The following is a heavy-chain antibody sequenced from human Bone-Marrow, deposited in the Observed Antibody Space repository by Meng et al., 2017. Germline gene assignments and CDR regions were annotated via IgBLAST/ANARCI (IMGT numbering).Heavy chain of an antibody. CDR1: GGSISSSSSFY. V-gene: IGHV4-39*01. Sequence: QLQLQESGPGLVKPSETLSLTFTSPGGSISSSSSFYWGWIRQPPGKGLEWIGSIFYTGTTYYNPSLKSRVTISVDTSKNQFSLKLSSVTAADTAVYYCARLVRGRDGYKSKLVPWGQGTLVTVSS. J-gene: IGHJ5*02. CDR2: IFYTGTT. CDR3: ARLVRGRDGYKSKLVP. D-gene: IGHD5-24*01.